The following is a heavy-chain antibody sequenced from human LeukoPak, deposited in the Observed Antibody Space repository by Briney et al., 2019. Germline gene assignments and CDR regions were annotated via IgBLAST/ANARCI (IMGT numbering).Heavy chain of an antibody. Sequence: PSETLSLTCTVSGGSISSSSYYWGWIRQPPGKGLEWIGSIYYSGSTYYNPSLKSRVTISVDTSKNQFSLKLSSVTAADTAVYYRARQGSIVVVPANRFDPWGQGTLVTVSS. D-gene: IGHD2-2*01. CDR3: ARQGSIVVVPANRFDP. CDR2: IYYSGST. CDR1: GGSISSSSYY. V-gene: IGHV4-39*01. J-gene: IGHJ5*02.